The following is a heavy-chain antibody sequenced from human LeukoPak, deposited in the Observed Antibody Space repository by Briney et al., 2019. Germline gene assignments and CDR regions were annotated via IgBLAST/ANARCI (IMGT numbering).Heavy chain of an antibody. CDR2: ITSSGTYT. V-gene: IGHV3-21*01. J-gene: IGHJ6*03. CDR1: GFTFSNYN. Sequence: PGGSLRLSCADSGFTFSNYNMNWIRQALGQAMEWVSSITSSGTYTFYADSVKGRFTISRDNAKNSLYLQMDSLGPEDTAVYYCARDPYSGNYGTYYYYMDVWGKGTTVTISS. D-gene: IGHD1-26*01. CDR3: ARDPYSGNYGTYYYYMDV.